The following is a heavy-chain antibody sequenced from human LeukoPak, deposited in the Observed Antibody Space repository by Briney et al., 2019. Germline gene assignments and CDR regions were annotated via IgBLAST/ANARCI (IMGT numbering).Heavy chain of an antibody. CDR1: GFTFDDYA. Sequence: GGSLRLSCVASGFTFDDYAMHWVRQAPGKGLEWVSGLSSNSGSIVYADSVKGRFTISRDNAKNSLYLQMNSLRAEDTAVYYCAADGYSSPFDHWGQGTLVTVSS. V-gene: IGHV3-9*01. J-gene: IGHJ4*02. CDR2: LSSNSGSI. D-gene: IGHD5-24*01. CDR3: AADGYSSPFDH.